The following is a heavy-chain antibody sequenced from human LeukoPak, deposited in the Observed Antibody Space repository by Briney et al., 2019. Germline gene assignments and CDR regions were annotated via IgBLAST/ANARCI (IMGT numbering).Heavy chain of an antibody. CDR2: IYYSGST. Sequence: SETLSLTWIVSGGSISSYYWSWIRQPPGKGLEWIGYIYYSGSTNYNPSLKSRVTISVDTSKNQFSLKLSSVTAADTAVYYCARDLGLYSSSAAGMDVWGQGTAVTVSS. CDR3: ARDLGLYSSSAAGMDV. V-gene: IGHV4-59*01. CDR1: GGSISSYY. D-gene: IGHD6-13*01. J-gene: IGHJ6*02.